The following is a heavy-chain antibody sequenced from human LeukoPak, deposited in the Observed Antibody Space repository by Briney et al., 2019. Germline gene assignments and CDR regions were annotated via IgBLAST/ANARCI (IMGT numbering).Heavy chain of an antibody. Sequence: GGSLRLSCAASGFTFSDYYMSWIRQAPGKGLEWVAVISYDGSNKYYADSVNGRFTISRDNSKNTLYLQMNSLRAEDTAVYYCARDRLGRSPFDYWGQGTLVTVSS. CDR1: GFTFSDYY. CDR2: ISYDGSNK. D-gene: IGHD1-14*01. J-gene: IGHJ4*02. CDR3: ARDRLGRSPFDY. V-gene: IGHV3-30*03.